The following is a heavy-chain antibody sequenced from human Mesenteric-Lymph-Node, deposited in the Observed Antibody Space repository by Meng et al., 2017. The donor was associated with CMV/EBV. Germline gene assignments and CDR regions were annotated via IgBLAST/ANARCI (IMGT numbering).Heavy chain of an antibody. CDR3: AKEGHDYWSGYYCWFDP. V-gene: IGHV1-69*05. Sequence: TFRYYPITWERQAPGQGLEWMGGIIPIFRTSKYEERFEGRVTISTDESRSTAYMELSSLRSDDTAVYFCAKEGHDYWSGYYCWFDPWGQGTLVTVSS. CDR2: IIPIFRTS. J-gene: IGHJ5*02. D-gene: IGHD3-3*01. CDR1: TFRYYP.